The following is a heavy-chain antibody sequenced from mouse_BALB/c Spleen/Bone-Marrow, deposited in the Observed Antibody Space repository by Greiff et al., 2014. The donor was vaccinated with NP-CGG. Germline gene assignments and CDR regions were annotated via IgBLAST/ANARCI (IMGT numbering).Heavy chain of an antibody. CDR2: IYPGSGSI. CDR1: GYTFTDYI. Sequence: QVQLQQSGPELVKPGASVEMSCKASGYTFTDYIINWVKQRTGQGLEWIGEIYPGSGSIYYNEKFKGKATLTADKSSNTAYMQFSSLTSEDSAVYFCARSPNWDPYYAMDYLGQGTSVTVSS. J-gene: IGHJ4*01. D-gene: IGHD4-1*01. V-gene: IGHV1-77*01. CDR3: ARSPNWDPYYAMDY.